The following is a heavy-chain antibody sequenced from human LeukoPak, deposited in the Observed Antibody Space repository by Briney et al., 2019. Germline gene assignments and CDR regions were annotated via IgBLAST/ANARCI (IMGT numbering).Heavy chain of an antibody. D-gene: IGHD6-19*01. CDR1: GGSFSGYY. CDR3: ARTVAGKLVLDD. V-gene: IGHV4-34*01. J-gene: IGHJ4*02. Sequence: SETPSLTCAVYGGSFSGYYWSWIRQPPGKGLEWTGEINHSGSTNYNPSLKSRVTISVDTSKNQFSLKLSSVTAADTAMYYCARTVAGKLVLDDWGQGALVTVS. CDR2: INHSGST.